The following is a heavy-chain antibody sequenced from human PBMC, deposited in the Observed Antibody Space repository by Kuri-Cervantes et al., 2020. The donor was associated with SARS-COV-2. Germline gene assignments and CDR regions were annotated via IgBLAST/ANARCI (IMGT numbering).Heavy chain of an antibody. Sequence: ASVKVSCKASGHSITTYAIHWVRQAPKQRLEWMGWINVGNGNTKYSEKFQGRVTFTRDTSASTVYMELSSLRPEDTAVYYCARHVGWGPAAIRYYYYYGMDVWGQGTTVTVSS. CDR1: GHSITTYA. CDR3: ARHVGWGPAAIRYYYYYGMDV. CDR2: INVGNGNT. V-gene: IGHV1-3*01. D-gene: IGHD2-2*01. J-gene: IGHJ6*02.